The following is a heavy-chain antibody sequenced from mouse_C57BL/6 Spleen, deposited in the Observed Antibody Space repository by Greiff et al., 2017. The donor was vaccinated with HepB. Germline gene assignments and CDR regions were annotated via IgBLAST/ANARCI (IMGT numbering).Heavy chain of an antibody. Sequence: QVQLQQSGAELARPGASVKLSCKASGYTFTSYGISWVKQRTGQGLEWIGEIYPRSGNTYYNEKFKGKATLTADKSSSTAYMELRSLTSEDSAVYFCAINYRGGYYYAMDYWGQGTSVTVSS. CDR2: IYPRSGNT. CDR1: GYTFTSYG. J-gene: IGHJ4*01. CDR3: AINYRGGYYYAMDY. V-gene: IGHV1-81*01. D-gene: IGHD2-1*01.